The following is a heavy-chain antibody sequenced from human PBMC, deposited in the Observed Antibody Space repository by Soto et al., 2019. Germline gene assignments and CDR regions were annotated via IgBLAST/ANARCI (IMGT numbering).Heavy chain of an antibody. D-gene: IGHD3-10*01. CDR1: GYTFTSHT. V-gene: IGHV1-3*05. Sequence: QVQLVQSGAEEGKPGASVKVSCMASGYTFTSHTMHWVRQAPGQRLEWMGCIDAGNGNTKYSQHFQGRVTITRDTSASTMFMVLSSLRSEDTAVYYCAREVRLAWRGAFDIWGPGTMVTVSS. CDR2: IDAGNGNT. J-gene: IGHJ3*02. CDR3: AREVRLAWRGAFDI.